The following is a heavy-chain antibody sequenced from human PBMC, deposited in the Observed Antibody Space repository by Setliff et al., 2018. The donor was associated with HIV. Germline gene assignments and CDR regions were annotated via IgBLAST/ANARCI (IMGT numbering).Heavy chain of an antibody. V-gene: IGHV3-48*01. CDR3: AVGPRWLPTYFHY. J-gene: IGHJ4*02. Sequence: GGSLRLSCAASGFTFSSYSMNWVRQAPGKGLEWISYNGIINGAKHYADSMEGRFTISRDDAKNSLYLQMDSLRAEDTAVYYCAVGPRWLPTYFHYWGQGTLVTVSS. CDR1: GFTFSSYS. CDR2: NGIINGAK. D-gene: IGHD6-19*01.